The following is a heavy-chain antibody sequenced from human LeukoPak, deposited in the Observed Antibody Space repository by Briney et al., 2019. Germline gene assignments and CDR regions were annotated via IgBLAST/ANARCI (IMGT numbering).Heavy chain of an antibody. V-gene: IGHV3-23*01. CDR1: GFPFSTYA. Sequence: PGGSLRLSCAASGFPFSTYAMSWVRQAPGRGLEWVSAIGSTVVGTYYADSVKGRFTISRDNSKSTLYLQMNNLRAEDTAVYYCAKEGYYYGMDVWGQGTTVTVSS. CDR2: IGSTVVGT. J-gene: IGHJ6*02. CDR3: AKEGYYYGMDV.